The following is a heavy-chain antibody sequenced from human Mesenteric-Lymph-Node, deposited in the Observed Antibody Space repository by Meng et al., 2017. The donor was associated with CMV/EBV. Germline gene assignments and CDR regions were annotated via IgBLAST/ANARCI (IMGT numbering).Heavy chain of an antibody. J-gene: IGHJ4*02. CDR1: GFTVSSDY. V-gene: IGHV3-53*01. D-gene: IGHD3-22*01. Sequence: GESLKISCAASGFTVSSDYMTWVRQAPGKELYWVSVIYSGGGTYYADSVKGRFTISRDDSKNTVYLQMNSLRAEDTAVYYCARGPYYETSGYYSHWGQGTLVTVSS. CDR2: IYSGGGT. CDR3: ARGPYYETSGYYSH.